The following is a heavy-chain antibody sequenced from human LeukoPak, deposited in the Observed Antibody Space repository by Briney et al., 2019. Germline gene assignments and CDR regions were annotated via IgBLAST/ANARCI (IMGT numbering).Heavy chain of an antibody. CDR2: IYTSGST. D-gene: IGHD2-2*01. V-gene: IGHV4-4*07. CDR3: ARLRAGWPADVYYYYYMDV. Sequence: SETLSLTCTVSGGSISSYYWSWIRQPAGKGLEWIGRIYTSGSTNYNPSLKSRVTMSVDTSKNQFSLKLSSVTAADTAVYYCARLRAGWPADVYYYYYMDVWGKGTTVTVSS. CDR1: GGSISSYY. J-gene: IGHJ6*03.